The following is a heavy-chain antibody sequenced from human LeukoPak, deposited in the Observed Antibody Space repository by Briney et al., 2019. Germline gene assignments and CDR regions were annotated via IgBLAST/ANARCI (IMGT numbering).Heavy chain of an antibody. J-gene: IGHJ4*02. D-gene: IGHD1-26*01. CDR1: GGSISSYY. CDR2: IYTSGST. CDR3: ARHDNRAIVGAIGY. V-gene: IGHV4-4*09. Sequence: SETLSLTCTVSGGSISSYYWSWIRQPPGKGLEWIGYIYTSGSTNYNPSLKSRVTISVDTSKNQFSLKLSSVTAADTAVYYCARHDNRAIVGAIGYWGQGTLVTVSS.